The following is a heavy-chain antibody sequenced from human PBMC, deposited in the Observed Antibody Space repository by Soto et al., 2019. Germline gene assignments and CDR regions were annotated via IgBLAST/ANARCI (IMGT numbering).Heavy chain of an antibody. CDR3: ARSGYYYDSSGSLGAFDI. D-gene: IGHD3-22*01. J-gene: IGHJ3*02. CDR1: GYKFTSYW. CDR2: IYPGDSDT. V-gene: IGHV5-51*01. Sequence: GESLKISCKDSGYKFTSYWIGWVRQMPGKGLEWMGIIYPGDSDTRYSPSFQGQVTISADKSISTAYLQWSSLKASDTAMYYCARSGYYYDSSGSLGAFDIWGQGTMVTVSS.